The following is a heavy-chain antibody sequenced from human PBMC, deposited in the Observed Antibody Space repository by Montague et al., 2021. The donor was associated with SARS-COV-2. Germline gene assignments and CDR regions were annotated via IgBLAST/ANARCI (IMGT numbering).Heavy chain of an antibody. D-gene: IGHD2-15*01. CDR3: ARAVVGARTATIES. V-gene: IGHV4-59*01. J-gene: IGHJ4*02. Sequence: SETLSLTCTVSGGSINNYFWCWSRQSPAKGREWVGYRHSTGSTAYYPPPHSRVIISVDTSTTQISLQLIAVIAADTALYYCARAVVGARTATIESWGQGTLVTVSS. CDR2: RHSTGST. CDR1: GGSINNYF.